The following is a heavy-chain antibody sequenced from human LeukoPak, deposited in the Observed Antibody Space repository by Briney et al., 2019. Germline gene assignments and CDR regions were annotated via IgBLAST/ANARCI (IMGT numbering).Heavy chain of an antibody. Sequence: GASAKASCKASGYTFTGYYMHWVRQAPGQGLEWMGWINPNSGGTNYAQKFQGRVTMTRDTSISTAYMELSRLRSDDTAVYYCARDFGYSSGWYSNWFDPWGQGTLVTVSS. D-gene: IGHD6-19*01. CDR3: ARDFGYSSGWYSNWFDP. V-gene: IGHV1-2*02. J-gene: IGHJ5*02. CDR1: GYTFTGYY. CDR2: INPNSGGT.